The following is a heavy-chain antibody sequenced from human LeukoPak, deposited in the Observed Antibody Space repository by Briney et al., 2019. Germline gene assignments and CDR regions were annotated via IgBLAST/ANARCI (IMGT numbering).Heavy chain of an antibody. CDR1: GFTFGDYG. CDR2: IRSKKVLGGAI. Sequence: GGSLRLSCTAFGFTFGDYGLSWFRQAPGKGLEWIGFIRSKKVLGGAIEYAASVKGRFTFSRDDSKSIAYLQMNDLRTDDTAVYYCTRDWWRLGFGYWGQGTLVTVSS. J-gene: IGHJ4*02. V-gene: IGHV3-49*03. D-gene: IGHD2-21*02. CDR3: TRDWWRLGFGY.